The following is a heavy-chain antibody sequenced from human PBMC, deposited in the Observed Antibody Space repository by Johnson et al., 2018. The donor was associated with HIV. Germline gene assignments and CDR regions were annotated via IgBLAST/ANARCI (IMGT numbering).Heavy chain of an antibody. J-gene: IGHJ3*02. CDR1: GFTFADYG. D-gene: IGHD4-11*01. CDR3: ARSPLYDTTVFDI. V-gene: IGHV3-7*01. Sequence: VQLVESGGGVIRPGGSLRLSCAASGFTFADYGMTWVRQAPGKGLEWVANIKQDGSEKYYVDSVKGRFTISRENAKNSLYLQMNSLRGGDTAVYYCARSPLYDTTVFDIWGQGTMVTVSS. CDR2: IKQDGSEK.